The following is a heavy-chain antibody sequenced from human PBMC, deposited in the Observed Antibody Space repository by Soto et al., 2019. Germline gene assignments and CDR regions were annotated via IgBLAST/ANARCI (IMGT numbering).Heavy chain of an antibody. Sequence: ASVKVSCKASGYTFADYDINWVRQAPGQGLEWMAWVNPNSGNAGYPPRFQGRLSMTRDTSMNTAYMQLSSLTSEDTALYYCARDPRYSYGHPPHRGMDVWGQGTTVTVSS. CDR1: GYTFADYD. CDR3: ARDPRYSYGHPPHRGMDV. CDR2: VNPNSGNA. D-gene: IGHD5-18*01. J-gene: IGHJ6*02. V-gene: IGHV1-8*01.